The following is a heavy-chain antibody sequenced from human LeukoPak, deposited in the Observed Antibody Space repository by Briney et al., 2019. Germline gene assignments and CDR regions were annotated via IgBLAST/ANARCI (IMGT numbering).Heavy chain of an antibody. CDR3: TRKGSQWAFLVDY. CDR1: GFTFSSYS. Sequence: GGSLRLSCAASGFTFSSYSMNWVRQAPGKGLEWVSSITSSGRYIYYADSVKGRFTISRDNSENSLYLQMDSLTAEDTAVYYCTRKGSQWAFLVDYWGQGTRVAVSP. CDR2: ITSSGRYI. J-gene: IGHJ4*02. V-gene: IGHV3-21*01. D-gene: IGHD2/OR15-2a*01.